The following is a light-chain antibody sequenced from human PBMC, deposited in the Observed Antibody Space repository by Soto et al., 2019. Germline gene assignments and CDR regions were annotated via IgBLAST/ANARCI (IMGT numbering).Light chain of an antibody. CDR3: QQYGNSGT. CDR1: QIVISTY. V-gene: IGKV3-20*01. J-gene: IGKJ1*01. CDR2: GAS. Sequence: EIVLTQSPGTLSLSPGERATLSCRASQIVISTYLAWYQQKPGQAPRLLIYGASSRATGIPDRFSGSGSGTDFTLTISRLEPEDFAVYYCQQYGNSGTFGQGTKVDIK.